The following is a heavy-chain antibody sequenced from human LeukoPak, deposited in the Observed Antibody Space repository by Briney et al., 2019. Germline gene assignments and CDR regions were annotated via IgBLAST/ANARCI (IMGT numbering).Heavy chain of an antibody. J-gene: IGHJ4*02. CDR3: AIEVGATSGRIYFDY. CDR2: IIPIFGTA. V-gene: IGHV1-69*13. Sequence: SVKVSCKASGGTFSSYAISWVRQAPGQGLEWMGGIIPIFGTANYAQKFQGRVTITADESTSTAYMELSSLRSEDTAVYYCAIEVGATSGRIYFDYWGQGTLVTVSS. D-gene: IGHD1-26*01. CDR1: GGTFSSYA.